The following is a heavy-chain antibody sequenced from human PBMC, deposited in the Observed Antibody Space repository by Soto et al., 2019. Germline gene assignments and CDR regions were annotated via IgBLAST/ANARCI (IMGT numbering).Heavy chain of an antibody. D-gene: IGHD3-10*01. Sequence: GASVKVSCKASGYTFTIYYMHCVRQSPVQGLEWMGIINPSGGSTSYAQKFQGRVTMTRDTSTSTVYMELSSLRSEDTAVYYCARVGSGQPPSGLGMDVWGQGTTVTVSS. CDR1: GYTFTIYY. V-gene: IGHV1-46*01. CDR3: ARVGSGQPPSGLGMDV. J-gene: IGHJ6*02. CDR2: INPSGGST.